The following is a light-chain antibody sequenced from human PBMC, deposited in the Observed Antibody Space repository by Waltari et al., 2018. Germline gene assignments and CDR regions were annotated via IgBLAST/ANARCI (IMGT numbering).Light chain of an antibody. V-gene: IGKV3-20*01. CDR1: QTIRTTY. CDR2: GTF. CDR3: QQYDISPLT. J-gene: IGKJ4*01. Sequence: EIVLTQSPGTLSLSPGAGATLSCRTSQTIRTTYLAWYQQKPVQAPTLLIYGTFSRATGIPDRFTGSGSGTDFSLTISSLEAEDFATYYCQQYDISPLTFGGGTKVEIK.